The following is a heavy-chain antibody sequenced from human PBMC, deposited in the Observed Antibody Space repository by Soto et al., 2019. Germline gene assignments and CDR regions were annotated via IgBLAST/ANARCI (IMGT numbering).Heavy chain of an antibody. Sequence: EVQLVESGGGLVKPGGSLRLSCAASGFSFSDYSMNWVRQAPGKGLEWVSSISGSTSYIYYADSLKGRFTVSRDNAEKSLYLQMISLRAEDTAVYYCARDGAYCSGTGCRDYYHYMDVWGKGTTVTVSS. CDR2: ISGSTSYI. J-gene: IGHJ6*03. V-gene: IGHV3-21*01. D-gene: IGHD2-2*01. CDR3: ARDGAYCSGTGCRDYYHYMDV. CDR1: GFSFSDYS.